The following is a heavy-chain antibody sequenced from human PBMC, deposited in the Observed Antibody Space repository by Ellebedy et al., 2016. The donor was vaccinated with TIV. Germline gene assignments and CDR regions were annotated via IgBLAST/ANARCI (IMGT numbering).Heavy chain of an antibody. CDR1: GFTFSSYG. Sequence: GESLKISCAASGFTFSSYGMHWVRQAPGKGLEWVAVIWYDGSNKYYADSVKGRFTISRDNSKNTLYLQMNSLRAEDTAVYYCARTYDGSYYNYFDYWGQGTLVTVSS. CDR3: ARTYDGSYYNYFDY. CDR2: IWYDGSNK. V-gene: IGHV3-33*01. J-gene: IGHJ4*02. D-gene: IGHD1-26*01.